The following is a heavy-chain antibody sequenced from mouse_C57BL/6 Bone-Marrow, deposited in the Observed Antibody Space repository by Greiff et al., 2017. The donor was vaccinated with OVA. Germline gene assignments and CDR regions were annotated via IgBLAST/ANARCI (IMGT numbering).Heavy chain of an antibody. V-gene: IGHV1-69*01. CDR1: GYTFPSYW. J-gene: IGHJ1*03. Sequence: VQLQQPGAELVMPGASVKLSCKASGYTFPSYWMHWVKQRPGQGLEWIGEIDPSDSYTNYNQKFKGKSTLTVDKSSSTAYMQLSSLTSEDSAVYYCARRGSSYEYFDVWGTGTTVTVSS. D-gene: IGHD1-1*01. CDR3: ARRGSSYEYFDV. CDR2: IDPSDSYT.